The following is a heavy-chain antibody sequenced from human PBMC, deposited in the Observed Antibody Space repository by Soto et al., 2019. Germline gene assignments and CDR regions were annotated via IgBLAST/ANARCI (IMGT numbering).Heavy chain of an antibody. CDR3: AKYDGSGSYYTHFYYYYGMDV. V-gene: IGHV3-30*18. Sequence: GGSLRLSCAASGFTFSSYGMHWVRQAPGKGLEWVAVISYDGSNKYYADSVKGRFTISRDNSKNTLYLQMNSLRAEDTAVYYCAKYDGSGSYYTHFYYYYGMDVWGQGTTVTVSS. J-gene: IGHJ6*02. D-gene: IGHD3-10*01. CDR1: GFTFSSYG. CDR2: ISYDGSNK.